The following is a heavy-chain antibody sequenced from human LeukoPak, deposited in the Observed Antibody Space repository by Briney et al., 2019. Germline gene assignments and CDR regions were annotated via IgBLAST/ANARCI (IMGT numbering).Heavy chain of an antibody. J-gene: IGHJ4*02. D-gene: IGHD6-19*01. CDR2: ISYDGSNK. CDR1: GFTFSSYG. CDR3: AKGLGDSSGWHFDY. V-gene: IGHV3-30*18. Sequence: GGSLRLSCAASGFTFSSYGMHWVRQAPGKGLEWVAVISYDGSNKYYADSVKGRFTISRDNSKNTLYLQMNSLRAEDTAVCYCAKGLGDSSGWHFDYWGQGTLVTVSS.